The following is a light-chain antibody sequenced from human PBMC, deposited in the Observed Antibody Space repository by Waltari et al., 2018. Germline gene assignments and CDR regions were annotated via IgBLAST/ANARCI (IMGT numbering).Light chain of an antibody. CDR3: CSYAGRGTYV. CDR1: TSDVGNYDL. J-gene: IGLJ1*01. Sequence: QSALTQPASVSGTPGQSITISCTGTTSDVGNYDLVSWYQHHPGKAPKLLICEVIKRPSGVSSRFSGAKSGSTASLIISGRQPDDEADYYCCSYAGRGTYVFGSGTKVTVL. V-gene: IGLV2-23*02. CDR2: EVI.